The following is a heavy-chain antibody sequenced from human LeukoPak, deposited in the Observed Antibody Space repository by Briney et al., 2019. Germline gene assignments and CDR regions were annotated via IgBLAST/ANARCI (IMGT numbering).Heavy chain of an antibody. J-gene: IGHJ4*02. CDR1: GGSISSYY. CDR3: ARNAYCSGGSCYSGVFH. CDR2: IYYSGST. V-gene: IGHV4-59*01. Sequence: SETLSLTCTVSGGSISSYYWSWIRQPPGKGLEWIGYIYYSGSTNYNPSLKSRVTISVDTSKNQFSLKLSSVTAADTAVYYCARNAYCSGGSCYSGVFHWGQGTLVTVSS. D-gene: IGHD2-15*01.